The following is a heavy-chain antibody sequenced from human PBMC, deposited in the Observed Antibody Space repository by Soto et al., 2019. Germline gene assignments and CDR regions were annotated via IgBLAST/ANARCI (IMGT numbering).Heavy chain of an antibody. CDR3: AREGDSSGWYDAFDI. V-gene: IGHV3-30-3*01. CDR1: GFTFSSYA. CDR2: ISYDGSNK. Sequence: QVQLVESGGGVVQPGRSLRLSCAASGFTFSSYAMHWVRQAPGKGLEWVAVISYDGSNKYYADSVKGRFTISRDNSKNTRDLQMNSLRAEDTAVYYCAREGDSSGWYDAFDIWGQGTMVTVSS. J-gene: IGHJ3*02. D-gene: IGHD6-19*01.